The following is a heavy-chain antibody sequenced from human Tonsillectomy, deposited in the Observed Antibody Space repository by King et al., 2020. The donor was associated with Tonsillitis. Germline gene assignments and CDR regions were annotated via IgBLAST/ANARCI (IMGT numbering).Heavy chain of an antibody. CDR2: ISSSGSAR. J-gene: IGHJ4*02. D-gene: IGHD1-7*01. Sequence: VQLVESGGGLVKPGGSLRLSCAASGFTFSDYYMSWIRQAPGKGLEWVSYISSSGSARYYADSVKGRFTISRDNAKNSVYLQMNSLRAEDTAVYYCARDPRRLNGNLHFDYWGQGTLVTVSS. V-gene: IGHV3-11*01. CDR3: ARDPRRLNGNLHFDY. CDR1: GFTFSDYY.